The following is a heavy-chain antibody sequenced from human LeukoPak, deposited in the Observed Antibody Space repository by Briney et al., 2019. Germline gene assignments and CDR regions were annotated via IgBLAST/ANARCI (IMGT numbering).Heavy chain of an antibody. CDR3: VMSSGWTYYFDY. CDR1: GFTVSSNY. J-gene: IGHJ4*02. V-gene: IGHV3-53*01. Sequence: PGGSLRLSCAASGFTVSSNYMSWVRQAPGKGLEWVSVIYSGGSTYYADSVKGRFTISRDNSKNTLYLQMNSLRAEDTAVYYCVMSSGWTYYFDYWGQGTLVTVSS. CDR2: IYSGGST. D-gene: IGHD6-19*01.